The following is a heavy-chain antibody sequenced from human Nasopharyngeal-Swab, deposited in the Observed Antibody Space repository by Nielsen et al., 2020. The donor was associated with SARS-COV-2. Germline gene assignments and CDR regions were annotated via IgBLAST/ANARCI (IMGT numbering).Heavy chain of an antibody. D-gene: IGHD3-3*01. J-gene: IGHJ3*02. CDR2: IYYSGST. CDR1: GGSISSYY. V-gene: IGHV4-59*01. Sequence: SETLSLTCTVPGGSISSYYWSWIRQPPGKGLEWIGYIYYSGSTNYNPSLKSRVTISVDTSKNQFSLKLSSVTAADTAVYYCARDSGTRQYYDFWSGYDAYAFDIWGQGTMVTVSS. CDR3: ARDSGTRQYYDFWSGYDAYAFDI.